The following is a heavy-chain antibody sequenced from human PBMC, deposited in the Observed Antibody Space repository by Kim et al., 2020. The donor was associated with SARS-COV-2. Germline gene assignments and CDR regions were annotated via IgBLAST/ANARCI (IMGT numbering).Heavy chain of an antibody. CDR3: ARLHIVATILEMADDY. J-gene: IGHJ4*02. V-gene: IGHV4-59*01. Sequence: SRKSRVTISVDTSKNQFSLKLSSVTAADTAVYYCARLHIVATILEMADDYWGQGTLVTVSS. D-gene: IGHD5-12*01.